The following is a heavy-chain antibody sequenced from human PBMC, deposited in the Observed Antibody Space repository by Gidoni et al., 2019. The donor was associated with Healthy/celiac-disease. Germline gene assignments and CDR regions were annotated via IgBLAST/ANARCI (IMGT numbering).Heavy chain of an antibody. CDR1: GGSISSSSYY. CDR2: IYYSGST. J-gene: IGHJ3*02. CDR3: ARQWDCSSTSCYTGAFDI. D-gene: IGHD2-2*02. Sequence: QLQLQESGPGLVKPSETLSLTCTVSGGSISSSSYYWGWIRQPPGKGMEWIGSIYYSGSTYYNPSLKSRVTRAVETSKNQFSLKLSSVTAADTAVYYCARQWDCSSTSCYTGAFDIWGQGTMVTVSS. V-gene: IGHV4-39*01.